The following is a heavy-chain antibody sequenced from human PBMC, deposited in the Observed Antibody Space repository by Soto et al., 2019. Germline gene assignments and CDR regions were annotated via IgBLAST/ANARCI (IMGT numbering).Heavy chain of an antibody. Sequence: GALRLPLAASGFPLNSCCFPLVPPASRKGLERVAVISYDGSNTYYADSVKGRFTISRDNSKNTLYLQMNSLRAEDTAVYYCAKDLYMGLYGDYIGYFDYWGQGTLVTVSS. D-gene: IGHD4-17*01. J-gene: IGHJ4*02. CDR3: AKDLYMGLYGDYIGYFDY. CDR1: GFPLNSCC. V-gene: IGHV3-30*18. CDR2: ISYDGSNT.